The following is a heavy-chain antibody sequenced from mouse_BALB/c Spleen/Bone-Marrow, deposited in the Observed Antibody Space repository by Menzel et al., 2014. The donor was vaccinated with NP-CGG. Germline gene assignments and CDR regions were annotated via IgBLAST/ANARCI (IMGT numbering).Heavy chain of an antibody. CDR3: AREDINYTYYAMDY. D-gene: IGHD2-5*01. CDR2: IYPGDGDT. J-gene: IGHJ4*01. CDR1: GYAFSSYW. Sequence: QVQLQQPGAELVRPGSSVKISCKASGYAFSSYWMNWVKQRPGQGLEWIGQIYPGDGDTNHNGKYKGKATLTADKSSSTAYLHLNSLTSEDSAVYFCAREDINYTYYAMDYWSQGTSVTVSS. V-gene: IGHV1-80*01.